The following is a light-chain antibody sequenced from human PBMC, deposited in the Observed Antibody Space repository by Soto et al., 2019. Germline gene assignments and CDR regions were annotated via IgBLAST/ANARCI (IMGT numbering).Light chain of an antibody. CDR2: EVT. V-gene: IGLV2-8*01. CDR3: SSYAASNNLV. Sequence: QSALTQSPSASGSPGQSVTISCTGTSSDVGGYNYVSWYQQHPGKAPKLMISEVTKRPSGVPDRFSGSKSGNTASLTVSGLQAEDEADYYCSSYAASNNLVFGGGTKLTVL. J-gene: IGLJ2*01. CDR1: SSDVGGYNY.